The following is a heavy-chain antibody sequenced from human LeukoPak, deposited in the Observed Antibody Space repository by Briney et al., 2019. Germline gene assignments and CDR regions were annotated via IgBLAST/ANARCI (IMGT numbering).Heavy chain of an antibody. CDR3: ARGRFGSYISFDY. D-gene: IGHD1-26*01. J-gene: IGHJ4*02. CDR2: ISSSSSYI. CDR1: GFTFSSYS. V-gene: IGHV3-21*01. Sequence: GGSLRLSCAASGFTFSSYSMNWVRQAPGKGLEWVSSISSSSSYIYYADSVKGRFTISRDNAKNSLYLQMNSLRAEDTAVYYCARGRFGSYISFDYWDQGTLVTVSS.